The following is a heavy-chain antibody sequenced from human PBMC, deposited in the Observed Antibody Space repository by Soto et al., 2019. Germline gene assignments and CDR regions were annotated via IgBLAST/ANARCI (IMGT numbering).Heavy chain of an antibody. J-gene: IGHJ5*02. Sequence: GESLKISCKVSGYSFTTYWIGWVRQMPGKGLEWMGIIYPGDSETSYSPSFQGQVIISADKSINTAYLQLNSLKVDDSAVYYCVRGSFGYYGPWGQGTLVTVSS. CDR2: IYPGDSET. CDR1: GYSFTTYW. D-gene: IGHD3-3*01. V-gene: IGHV5-51*01. CDR3: VRGSFGYYGP.